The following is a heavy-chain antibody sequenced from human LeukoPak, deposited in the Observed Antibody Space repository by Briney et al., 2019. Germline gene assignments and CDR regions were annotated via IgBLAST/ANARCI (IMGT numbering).Heavy chain of an antibody. CDR3: ARHRGYSYGYGDF. CDR1: GYSFNNYW. J-gene: IGHJ4*02. V-gene: IGHV5-51*01. CDR2: IYPGDSDT. D-gene: IGHD5-18*01. Sequence: GESLKISCKGSGYSFNNYWIGWVRQMPGKGLEWMGIIYPGDSDTKYSPSFQGQVTISADKSISTAYLQWSSLKASDTAMYYCARHRGYSYGYGDFWGQGTLVTVSS.